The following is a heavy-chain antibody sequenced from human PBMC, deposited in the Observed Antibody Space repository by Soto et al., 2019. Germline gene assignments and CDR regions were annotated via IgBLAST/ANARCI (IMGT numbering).Heavy chain of an antibody. CDR1: GFTFTNYY. CDR3: ALSYYYDSSGPGGDAFDI. V-gene: IGHV1-46*03. D-gene: IGHD3-22*01. Sequence: GASVKVSCKASGFTFTNYYLHWVRQAPGQGLEWMGMINPSGGSTTYAQKFQGRVTVTSDTPTSTLYMYLSSLRSEDTAVYYCALSYYYDSSGPGGDAFDIWGQGTMVTV. J-gene: IGHJ3*02. CDR2: INPSGGST.